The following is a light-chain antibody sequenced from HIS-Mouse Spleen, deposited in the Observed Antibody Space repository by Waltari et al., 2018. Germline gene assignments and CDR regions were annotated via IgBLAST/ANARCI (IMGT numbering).Light chain of an antibody. Sequence: SYVLTQPPSVSVAPGKTARITCGGHNIGSKSVHWYQQKPGQAPVLVVYDDSDRPSGIPERFSGYNSGNPATLTISRVEAGDEADYYCQVWDSSSDHVVFGGGTKLTVL. CDR3: QVWDSSSDHVV. CDR2: DDS. J-gene: IGLJ2*01. V-gene: IGLV3-21*03. CDR1: NIGSKS.